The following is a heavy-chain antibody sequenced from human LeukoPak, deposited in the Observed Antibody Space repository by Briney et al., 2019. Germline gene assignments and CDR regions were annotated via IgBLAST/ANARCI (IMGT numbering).Heavy chain of an antibody. V-gene: IGHV1-69*13. Sequence: ASVKVSCKASGGTFSSYAISWVRQAPGQGLEWMGGIIPIFGTAIYAQKFQGRVTITADESTSTAYMELSSLRSEDTAVYYCARAGYDILTGYSDYYYYGMDVWGKGTTVTVSS. CDR1: GGTFSSYA. CDR3: ARAGYDILTGYSDYYYYGMDV. J-gene: IGHJ6*04. D-gene: IGHD3-9*01. CDR2: IIPIFGTA.